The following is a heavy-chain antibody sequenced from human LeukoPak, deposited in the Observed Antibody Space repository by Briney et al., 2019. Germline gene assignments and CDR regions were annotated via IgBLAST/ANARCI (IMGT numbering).Heavy chain of an antibody. J-gene: IGHJ4*02. D-gene: IGHD3-9*01. Sequence: SETLSLTCAVYGVSFSGYYWSWIRQPPGKGLEWIGGINHSGSTNYNPSLKSRVTISVGTSKNQFSLKLSSVTAADTAVYYCARLAHYDILTGWPAGDYWGQGTLVTVSS. CDR2: INHSGST. V-gene: IGHV4-34*01. CDR3: ARLAHYDILTGWPAGDY. CDR1: GVSFSGYY.